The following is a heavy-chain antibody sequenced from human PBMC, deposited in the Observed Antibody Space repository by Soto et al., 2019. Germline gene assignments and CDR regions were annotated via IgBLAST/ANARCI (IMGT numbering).Heavy chain of an antibody. J-gene: IGHJ3*02. V-gene: IGHV3-15*01. D-gene: IGHD3-16*01. CDR1: GFTFSNAW. CDR2: IKSKTDGGTT. CDR3: TTDYIWGDDAFDI. Sequence: PGGSLRLSCAASGFTFSNAWISWVRQAPGKGLEWVGRIKSKTDGGTTDYAAPVKGRFTISRDDSKNTLYLQMNSLKTEDTAVYYCTTDYIWGDDAFDIWGQGTMVTVSS.